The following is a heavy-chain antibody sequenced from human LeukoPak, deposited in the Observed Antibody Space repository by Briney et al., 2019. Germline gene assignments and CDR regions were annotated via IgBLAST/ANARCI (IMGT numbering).Heavy chain of an antibody. D-gene: IGHD3-22*01. J-gene: IGHJ6*02. Sequence: ASVKVSCKASGFTLTSSAMQWVRQARGQRLEWIGWIVVGSDNTNYAQKFQERVTITRDMSTSTDYMELSSLRSEDTAVYYCAAGGLRDSSGYWAEYYYYYGMDVWGQGTTVTVSS. V-gene: IGHV1-58*02. CDR2: IVVGSDNT. CDR3: AAGGLRDSSGYWAEYYYYYGMDV. CDR1: GFTLTSSA.